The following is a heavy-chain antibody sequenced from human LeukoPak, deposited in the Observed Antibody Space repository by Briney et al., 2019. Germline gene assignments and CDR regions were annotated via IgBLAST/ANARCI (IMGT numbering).Heavy chain of an antibody. J-gene: IGHJ6*02. V-gene: IGHV4-59*08. CDR1: GGSISSYY. D-gene: IGHD3-10*01. Sequence: SETLSLTCTVSGGSISSYYWSWIRQPPGKGLEWIGYIYYSGSTSYNPSLKSRVTISVDTSKNQFSLKLSSVTAADTAVYYCARHKGIWFGELLLRGMDVWGQGTTVTVSS. CDR3: ARHKGIWFGELLLRGMDV. CDR2: IYYSGST.